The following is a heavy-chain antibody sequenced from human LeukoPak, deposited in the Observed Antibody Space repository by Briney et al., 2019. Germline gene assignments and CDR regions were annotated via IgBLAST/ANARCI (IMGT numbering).Heavy chain of an antibody. CDR3: VSFFCTSGLCYYLDY. Sequence: ASVKVSCKASGYTFTINALGWVRQAPGQGLEWMGWIKTNTGNPTYAQGFTGRVVFSLDTSDNTAYMRNSSLQDEDTAVCYSVSFFCTSGLCYYLDYWGQGTLVTVSS. CDR1: GYTFTINA. J-gene: IGHJ4*02. CDR2: IKTNTGNP. D-gene: IGHD2-8*01. V-gene: IGHV7-4-1*02.